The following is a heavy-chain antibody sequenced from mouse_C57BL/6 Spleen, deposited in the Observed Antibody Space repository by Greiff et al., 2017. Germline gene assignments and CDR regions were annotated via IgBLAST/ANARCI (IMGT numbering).Heavy chain of an antibody. V-gene: IGHV1-26*01. J-gene: IGHJ1*03. CDR2: INPNNGGT. CDR1: GYTFTDYY. Sequence: EVKLQQSGPELVKPGASVKISCKASGYTFTDYYMNWVKQSHGKSLEWIGDINPNNGGTSYNQKFKGKATLTVDKSSSTAYMELRSLTSEDSAVYYCARGDYYYGSSPWYFDVWGTGTTVTVSS. D-gene: IGHD1-1*01. CDR3: ARGDYYYGSSPWYFDV.